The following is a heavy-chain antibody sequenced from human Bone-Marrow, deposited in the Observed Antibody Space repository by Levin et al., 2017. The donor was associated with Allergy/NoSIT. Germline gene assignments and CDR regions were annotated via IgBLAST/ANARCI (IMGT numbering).Heavy chain of an antibody. V-gene: IGHV3-13*01. Sequence: PGGSLRLSCAASGFTFSSADMHWVRQGIGKGLEWVAAIGSAGDTYYPGSVKGRFTISRENDKNSLYLQMNSLRAGDTAVYYCAREDCSGGSCHGMDVWGQGTTVTVSS. J-gene: IGHJ6*02. CDR2: IGSAGDT. CDR1: GFTFSSAD. CDR3: AREDCSGGSCHGMDV. D-gene: IGHD2-15*01.